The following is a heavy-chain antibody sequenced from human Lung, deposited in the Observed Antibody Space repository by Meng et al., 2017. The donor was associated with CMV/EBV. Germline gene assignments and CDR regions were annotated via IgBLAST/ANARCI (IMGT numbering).Heavy chain of an antibody. D-gene: IGHD5-24*01. CDR2: IYQNGAT. V-gene: IGHV4-38-2*02. CDR1: GDSISSGYY. Sequence: SCTVSGDSISSGYYWGWIRQPPGKGLEWLGTIYQNGATYYNPSLRGRVTISVDTSKNQFSLGLTSVTAADTAVYYCARDLQRWLQSGAFNYWRQGTLVTVSS. J-gene: IGHJ4*02. CDR3: ARDLQRWLQSGAFNY.